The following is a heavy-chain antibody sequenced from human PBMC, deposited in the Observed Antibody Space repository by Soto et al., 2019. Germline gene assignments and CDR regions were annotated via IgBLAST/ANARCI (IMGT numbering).Heavy chain of an antibody. J-gene: IGHJ3*02. Sequence: SGPTLANPTQTLTLTCTFSGFSLSTSGMRVSWIRQPPGKALEWLARIDWDDDKFYSTSLKTRLTISKDTSKNQVVLTMTNMDPVDTATYYCARTQRYCSSTSCYTTAFDIWGQGTMVTVSS. CDR1: GFSLSTSGMR. CDR3: ARTQRYCSSTSCYTTAFDI. CDR2: IDWDDDK. V-gene: IGHV2-70*04. D-gene: IGHD2-2*02.